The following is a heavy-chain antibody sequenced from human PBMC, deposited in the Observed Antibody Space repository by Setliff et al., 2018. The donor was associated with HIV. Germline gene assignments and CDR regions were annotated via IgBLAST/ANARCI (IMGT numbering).Heavy chain of an antibody. J-gene: IGHJ3*02. V-gene: IGHV3-15*01. CDR1: GFIFRNAW. CDR2: IKSKADGGAA. Sequence: GGSLRLSCAASGFIFRNAWMSWVRQGPGKGLEWVGRIKSKADGGAADYAASVKGRFTISRDDSKNTLYLQMNSLKIEDTAVYYCTTWDKGSVWFGELLVSPDVFDIWGQGTLVTVSS. D-gene: IGHD3-10*01. CDR3: TTWDKGSVWFGELLVSPDVFDI.